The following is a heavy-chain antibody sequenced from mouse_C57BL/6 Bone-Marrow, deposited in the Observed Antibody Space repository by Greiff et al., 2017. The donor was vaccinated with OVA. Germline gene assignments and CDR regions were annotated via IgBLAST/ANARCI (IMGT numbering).Heavy chain of an antibody. Sequence: QVQLKESGPGLVAPSQSLSITCTVSGFSLTSYGVRWVRQPPGKGLEWLGVIWGEGRTNYQSALRSRRSISKDNSKGQVILKLNRRQADDTATYYCAKPLYYSNVHWYFDVGGTGTTVTVSA. D-gene: IGHD2-5*01. V-gene: IGHV2-3*01. CDR1: GFSLTSYG. CDR2: IWGEGRT. J-gene: IGHJ1*03. CDR3: AKPLYYSNVHWYFDV.